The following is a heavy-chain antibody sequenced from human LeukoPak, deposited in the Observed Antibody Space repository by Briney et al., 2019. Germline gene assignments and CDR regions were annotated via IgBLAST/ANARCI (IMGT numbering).Heavy chain of an antibody. D-gene: IGHD1-1*01. CDR3: ARGDNWSFDY. J-gene: IGHJ4*02. CDR2: IKKDGSEQ. Sequence: GGSLRLSCAASGLIFSSYWMSWVRQAPGKGLEWVANIKKDGSEQYYVDSVKGRFTISRDNAKNSFYLQMNSLRAEDTAMYYCARGDNWSFDYWGQGTLVTVSS. V-gene: IGHV3-7*04. CDR1: GLIFSSYW.